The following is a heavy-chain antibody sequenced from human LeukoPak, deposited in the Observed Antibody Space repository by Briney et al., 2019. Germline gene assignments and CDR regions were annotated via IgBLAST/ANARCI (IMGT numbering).Heavy chain of an antibody. V-gene: IGHV3-23*01. CDR1: GFTFSSYA. CDR2: IRGSGGST. Sequence: YLGGSLRLSCAASGFTFSSYAMSWVRQAPGKGLEWVSAIRGSGGSTYYADSVKGRFTISRDNSKNTLYLQMNSLRAEDTAVYYCAKDHVLLFFPYWGQGTLVTVSS. CDR3: AKDHVLLFFPY. D-gene: IGHD3-3*01. J-gene: IGHJ4*02.